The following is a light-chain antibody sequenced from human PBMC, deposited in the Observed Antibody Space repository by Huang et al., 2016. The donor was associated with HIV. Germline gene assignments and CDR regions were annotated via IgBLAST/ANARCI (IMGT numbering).Light chain of an antibody. J-gene: IGKJ3*01. CDR3: LQLNSYVGT. CDR2: AAS. Sequence: AIQLTQSPSSLSASVGNRVTITCRASQDISSFLAWYQQKPGKAPKLLIYAASTLESGVPSRFSGSGSGTDFTLTINNLQPEDFAIYYCLQLNSYVGTFGPGTNVDV. CDR1: QDISSF. V-gene: IGKV1-13*02.